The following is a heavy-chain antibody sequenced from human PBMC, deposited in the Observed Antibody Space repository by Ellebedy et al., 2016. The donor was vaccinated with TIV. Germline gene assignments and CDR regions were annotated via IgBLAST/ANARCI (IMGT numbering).Heavy chain of an antibody. CDR2: ISVSGDNT. CDR1: GFTFSNYA. Sequence: GESLKISCAASGFTFSNYAMGWVRQAPGTGLEFVSAISVSGDNTYYAGSVKGRFTISRDSPQNTLYLQMHSLRADDTAVYYCARKFYHCIDRWGQGTLVTVSS. J-gene: IGHJ5*02. CDR3: ARKFYHCIDR. V-gene: IGHV3-23*01. D-gene: IGHD1-14*01.